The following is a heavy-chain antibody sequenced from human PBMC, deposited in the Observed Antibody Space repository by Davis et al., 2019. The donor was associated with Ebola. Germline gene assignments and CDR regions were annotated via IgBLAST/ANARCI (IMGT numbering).Heavy chain of an antibody. D-gene: IGHD3-22*01. CDR1: GGTFSSYT. J-gene: IGHJ6*04. Sequence: AASVKVSCKASGGTFSSYTISWVRQAPGQGLEWMGWMNPNTGNTGYALKFQGRVTMTRNTSISTAYMDLSSLRSEDTAVYYCARGHAYDSSGYYLYYYGMDVWGKGTTVTVSS. CDR3: ARGHAYDSSGYYLYYYGMDV. CDR2: MNPNTGNT. V-gene: IGHV1-8*02.